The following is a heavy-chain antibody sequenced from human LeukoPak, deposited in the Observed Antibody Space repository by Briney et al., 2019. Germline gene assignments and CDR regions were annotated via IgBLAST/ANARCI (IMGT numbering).Heavy chain of an antibody. CDR1: GGSISSGDDY. D-gene: IGHD2-21*02. J-gene: IGHJ2*01. V-gene: IGHV4-61*09. Sequence: PSQTLSLICTVTGGSISSGDDYWTWIRQPAGKELEWVGHIYSSGSTNYNPSLKSRVPISVDTSKNQFSLNLNSVTAADTAVYYCARVQCGGNCAFALYCDLWGRGTLVTVSS. CDR3: ARVQCGGNCAFALYCDL. CDR2: IYSSGST.